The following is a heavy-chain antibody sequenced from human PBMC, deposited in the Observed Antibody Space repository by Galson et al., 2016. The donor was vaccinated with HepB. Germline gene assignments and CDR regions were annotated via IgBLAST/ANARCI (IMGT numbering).Heavy chain of an antibody. V-gene: IGHV3-23*01. J-gene: IGHJ4*02. Sequence: SLRLSCAASGFTFRNYGMTWVRQAPGKGLEWVSTICGSCGDIHYADSEKGRFTISRNNSKNTLFLQMNSVRADDTAVYYCAHDPSHWVDGTSGYWGQGTLVTVSS. CDR1: GFTFRNYG. D-gene: IGHD1-26*01. CDR2: ICGSCGDI. CDR3: AHDPSHWVDGTSGY.